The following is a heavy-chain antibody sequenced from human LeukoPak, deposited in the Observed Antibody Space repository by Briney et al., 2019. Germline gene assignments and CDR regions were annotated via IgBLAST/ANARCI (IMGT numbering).Heavy chain of an antibody. J-gene: IGHJ4*02. Sequence: PSETLSLTCTVSGGSIRSSSYYWGWIRQPPGKGLEWIGSIYYSGSTYYNPSLKSRVTISIDTSKNQFSLKLSSVTAADTAVYYCARLRLGVRPPDYWGQGTLVTVSS. CDR3: ARLRLGVRPPDY. D-gene: IGHD3-16*01. CDR1: GGSIRSSSYY. CDR2: IYYSGST. V-gene: IGHV4-39*01.